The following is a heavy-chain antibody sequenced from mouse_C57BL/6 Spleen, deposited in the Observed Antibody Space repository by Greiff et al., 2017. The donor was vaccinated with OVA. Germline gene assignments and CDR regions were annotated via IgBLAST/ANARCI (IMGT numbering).Heavy chain of an antibody. CDR1: GYTFTDYN. D-gene: IGHD4-1*02. Sequence: VQLQQSGPELVKPGASVKIPCKASGYTFTDYNMDWVKQSHGKSLEWIGDINPNNGGTIYNQKFKGKATLTVDKSSSTAYMELRSLTSEDTAVYYCARPQLGREGYAMDYWGQGTSVTVSS. CDR2: INPNNGGT. J-gene: IGHJ4*01. CDR3: ARPQLGREGYAMDY. V-gene: IGHV1-18*01.